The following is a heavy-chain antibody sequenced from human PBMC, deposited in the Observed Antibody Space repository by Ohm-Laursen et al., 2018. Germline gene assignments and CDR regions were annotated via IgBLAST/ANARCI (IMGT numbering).Heavy chain of an antibody. CDR2: PHYSSKWVY. Sequence: SETLSLTCTISGDSVSSDSGAWNWITQSPSRGLEWLGTPHYSSKWVYDYAVSVKSRITITPDTSKNQFSLQLNSVTPEDSAVYYCSRGQRNYYAMDVWGQGTTVTVSS. CDR3: SRGQRNYYAMDV. V-gene: IGHV6-1*01. CDR1: GDSVSSDSGA. D-gene: IGHD1-1*01. J-gene: IGHJ6*02.